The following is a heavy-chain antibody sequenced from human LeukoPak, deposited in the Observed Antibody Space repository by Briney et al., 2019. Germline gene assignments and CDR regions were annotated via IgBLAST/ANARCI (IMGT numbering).Heavy chain of an antibody. CDR3: ARDRADIVPPLWFDP. CDR2: IIPIFGTT. D-gene: IGHD2-8*01. CDR1: GGIFSNYA. Sequence: SVKVSCKASGGIFSNYAISWVRQAPGQGLEWMGGIIPIFGTTNYAQKFQGRVTITADESTSTAYMELSSLRSEDTAVYYCARDRADIVPPLWFDPWGQGTRVTVSS. J-gene: IGHJ5*02. V-gene: IGHV1-69*13.